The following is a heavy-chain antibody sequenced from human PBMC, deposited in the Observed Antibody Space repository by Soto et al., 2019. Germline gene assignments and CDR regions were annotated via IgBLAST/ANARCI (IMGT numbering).Heavy chain of an antibody. CDR2: IVPMSGGP. CDR1: GGTFINYS. CDR3: ARVGIRLMPADLGGGYHFPGLDV. Sequence: QVQLVQSAAEVKKPGSSVKVSCKASGGTFINYSFSWMRQAPGQGLEGMGGIVPMSGGPNSAQKFHDRLTITANESTGTVTMQLSSLTADDTAVYYCARVGIRLMPADLGGGYHFPGLDVWGQGTTVTVS. D-gene: IGHD2-2*01. V-gene: IGHV1-69*01. J-gene: IGHJ6*02.